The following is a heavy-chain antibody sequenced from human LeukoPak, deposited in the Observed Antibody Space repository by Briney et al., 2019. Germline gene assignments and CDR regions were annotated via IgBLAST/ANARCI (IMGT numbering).Heavy chain of an antibody. Sequence: TSETLPLTCTVCGGSTSSYYWSWIRQPPGKGLEWIWYIYYSGSTNYNPSLKSRVTISVDTSKNQFSLKLSSVTAADTAVYYCARDPGQQLPFGYFDYWGQGTLVTVSS. CDR3: ARDPGQQLPFGYFDY. V-gene: IGHV4-59*13. CDR1: GGSTSSYY. CDR2: IYYSGST. D-gene: IGHD6-13*01. J-gene: IGHJ4*02.